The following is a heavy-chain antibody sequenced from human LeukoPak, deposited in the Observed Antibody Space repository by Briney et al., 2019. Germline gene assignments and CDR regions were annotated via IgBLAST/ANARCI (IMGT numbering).Heavy chain of an antibody. D-gene: IGHD5-12*01. V-gene: IGHV4-30-2*01. J-gene: IGHJ4*02. CDR1: GGSISRGGYS. Sequence: SETLSLTCAVSGGSISRGGYSWSWIRQPPGKGLEWIGYIYHSGSTYYNPSLKSRVTISVDRSKNQFSLKLSSVTAADTAVYYCASEDRLRYFDYWGQGTLVTVSS. CDR2: IYHSGST. CDR3: ASEDRLRYFDY.